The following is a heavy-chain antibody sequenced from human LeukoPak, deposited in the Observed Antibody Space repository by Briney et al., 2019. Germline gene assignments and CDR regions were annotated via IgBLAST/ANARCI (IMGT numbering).Heavy chain of an antibody. D-gene: IGHD6-13*01. J-gene: IGHJ4*02. CDR2: ISYDGGNK. CDR3: AKFYTSSWFYFDY. V-gene: IGHV3-30-3*02. CDR1: GFTFSSYS. Sequence: PGRSLRLSCAASGFTFSSYSMHWVRQAPGKGLEWVAVISYDGGNKYYADSVKGRFTISRDNSKNTLYLQMNSLRAEDTAVYYCAKFYTSSWFYFDYWGQGTLVTVSS.